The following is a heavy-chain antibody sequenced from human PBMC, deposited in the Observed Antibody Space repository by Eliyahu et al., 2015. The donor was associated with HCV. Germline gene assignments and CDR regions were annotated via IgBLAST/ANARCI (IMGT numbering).Heavy chain of an antibody. V-gene: IGHV3-9*01. CDR3: AKDQGTSTVTTSGCDY. Sequence: EVQLVESGGGLVQPGRSLRLSXXASGFTFXNXAMHWVRQTPGKGLGWVSGINWSGATTGYADSVKGRFTISRDNAKNSLYLQMNSLRAEDTALYYCAKDQGTSTVTTSGCDYWGQGTLVTVSS. J-gene: IGHJ4*02. D-gene: IGHD4-17*01. CDR2: INWSGATT. CDR1: GFTFXNXA.